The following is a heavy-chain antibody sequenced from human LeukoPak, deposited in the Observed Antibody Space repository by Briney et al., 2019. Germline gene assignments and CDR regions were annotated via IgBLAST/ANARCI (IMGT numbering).Heavy chain of an antibody. CDR1: GFTLSSYW. V-gene: IGHV3-74*01. Sequence: GGSLRLSCAASGFTLSSYWMHWVRQAPGKGLVWVSHINSDGSTTSYADSVKGRFTISRDNAKNTLYLQMNSLRVEDTAVYYCARGGVPAATDSWGQGTLVTVSS. J-gene: IGHJ4*02. CDR3: ARGGVPAATDS. D-gene: IGHD2-2*01. CDR2: INSDGSTT.